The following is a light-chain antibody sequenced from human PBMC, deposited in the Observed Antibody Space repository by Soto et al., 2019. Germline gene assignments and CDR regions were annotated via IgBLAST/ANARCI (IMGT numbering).Light chain of an antibody. CDR2: GAS. J-gene: IGKJ3*01. V-gene: IGKV3-20*01. Sequence: EIVLTQSPGTLSLSPGERATLSCRASQSVSSSYLAWYQQKPGQAPRLLIYGASGRATGIPGRFSGSGSGTDFTLTISRLEPEDFAVYYCQQYGRSPFTFGPGTKVDIK. CDR3: QQYGRSPFT. CDR1: QSVSSSY.